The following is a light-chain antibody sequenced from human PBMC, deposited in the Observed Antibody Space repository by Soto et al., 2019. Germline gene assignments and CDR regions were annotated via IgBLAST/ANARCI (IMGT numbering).Light chain of an antibody. Sequence: EIVMTQSPATLSVSPGERATLSCRASQIVSSNLAWYQQKPGQAPRLLIYGASTRATGIPARFSGSGSGTEFTLTISSLQSEDFAVYYCQQYNNSLRAFGQGTKVEIK. CDR2: GAS. J-gene: IGKJ1*01. CDR1: QIVSSN. CDR3: QQYNNSLRA. V-gene: IGKV3-15*01.